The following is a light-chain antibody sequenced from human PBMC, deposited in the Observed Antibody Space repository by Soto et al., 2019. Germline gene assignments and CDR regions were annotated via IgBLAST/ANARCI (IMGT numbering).Light chain of an antibody. CDR3: QQYHNWPPYT. V-gene: IGKV3-15*01. CDR1: QSVSTN. Sequence: EVVMTQSPATLSVSPGERATLSCRASQSVSTNLAWYQQKPGQAPRLLMYGASTRATGIPARFSGSGSGTEFTLTISSLQSEGFAVYYCQQYHNWPPYTFGQGNKLEIK. J-gene: IGKJ2*01. CDR2: GAS.